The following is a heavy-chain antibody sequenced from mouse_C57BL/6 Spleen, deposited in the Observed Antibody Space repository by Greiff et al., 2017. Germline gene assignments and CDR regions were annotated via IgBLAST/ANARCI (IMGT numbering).Heavy chain of an antibody. Sequence: QVQLKQPGAELVMPGASVKLSCKASGYTFTSYWMHWVKQRPGQGLEWIGEIDPSDSYTNYNQKFKGKSTLTVDKSSSTAYMQLSSLTSEDSAVYYCARGYGGSWGYFDVWGTGTTVTVSS. CDR2: IDPSDSYT. CDR3: ARGYGGSWGYFDV. D-gene: IGHD1-1*01. J-gene: IGHJ1*03. CDR1: GYTFTSYW. V-gene: IGHV1-69*01.